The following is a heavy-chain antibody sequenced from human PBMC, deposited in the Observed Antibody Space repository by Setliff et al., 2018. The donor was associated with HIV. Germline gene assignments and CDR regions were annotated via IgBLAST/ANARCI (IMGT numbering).Heavy chain of an antibody. CDR2: IYTSGST. V-gene: IGHV4-61*02. CDR3: ARDSVVVVTLDAFDI. Sequence: SETLSLTCTVSGGFISTGGYSWSWIRQHPGKGLEWIGRIYTSGSTNYNPSLKSRVTMSVDTSKNQFSLKLSSVTAADTAVYYCARDSVVVVTLDAFDIWGQGTMVTVSS. CDR1: GGFISTGGYS. D-gene: IGHD3-22*01. J-gene: IGHJ3*02.